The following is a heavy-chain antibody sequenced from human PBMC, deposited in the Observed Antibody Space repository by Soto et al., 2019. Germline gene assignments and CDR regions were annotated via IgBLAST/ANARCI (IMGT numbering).Heavy chain of an antibody. D-gene: IGHD1-26*01. J-gene: IGHJ4*02. CDR1: GFTFSSYA. CDR2: ISGSGGST. Sequence: PGGSLRLSCAASGFTFSSYAMSWVRQAPGKGLEWVSAISGSGGSTYYADSVKGRFTVSRDNSKNTLYLQMNSLRAEDTAVYYCAKGSSGARKVFFDYWGQGTLVTVSS. CDR3: AKGSSGARKVFFDY. V-gene: IGHV3-23*01.